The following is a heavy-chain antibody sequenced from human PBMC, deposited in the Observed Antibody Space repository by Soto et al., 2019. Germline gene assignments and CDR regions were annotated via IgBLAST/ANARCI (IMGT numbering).Heavy chain of an antibody. Sequence: GASVKVSCKASGYTFTSYYMHWVRQAPGQGLEWMGIINPSGGSTSYAQKFQGRVTMTRDTSTSTVYMELSSLRSEDTAVYYCARGPVGGYYDSSGYLTNFDYWGQGTLVIVSS. CDR3: ARGPVGGYYDSSGYLTNFDY. V-gene: IGHV1-46*03. CDR1: GYTFTSYY. J-gene: IGHJ4*02. CDR2: INPSGGST. D-gene: IGHD3-22*01.